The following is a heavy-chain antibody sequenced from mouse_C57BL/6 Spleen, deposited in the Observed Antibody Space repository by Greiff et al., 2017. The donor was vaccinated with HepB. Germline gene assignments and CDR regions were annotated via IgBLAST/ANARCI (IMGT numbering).Heavy chain of an antibody. CDR3: ARLTAQGTDGYFDY. CDR2: IDPSDSYT. CDR1: GYTFTSYW. J-gene: IGHJ2*01. Sequence: VQLQQPGAELVMPGASVKLSCKASGYTFTSYWMHWVKQRPGQGLEWIGEIDPSDSYTNYNQKFKGKSTLTVDKSSSTAYMQLSSLTSEDSAVYYCARLTAQGTDGYFDYWGQGTTLTVSS. V-gene: IGHV1-69*01. D-gene: IGHD3-2*02.